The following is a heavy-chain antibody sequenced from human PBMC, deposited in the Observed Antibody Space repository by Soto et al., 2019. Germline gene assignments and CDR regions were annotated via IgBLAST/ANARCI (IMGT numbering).Heavy chain of an antibody. CDR2: IYHSGST. V-gene: IGHV4-4*02. CDR1: GGSISSSNW. D-gene: IGHD3-10*01. CDR3: ARVVTPYYYYYGMDV. Sequence: PSETLSLTCAVSGGSISSSNWWSWVRQPPGKGLEWIGEIYHSGSTNYNPSLKSRVTISVDTSKNQFSLKLSSVTAADTAVYYCARVVTPYYYYYGMDVWGQGTTVTVSS. J-gene: IGHJ6*02.